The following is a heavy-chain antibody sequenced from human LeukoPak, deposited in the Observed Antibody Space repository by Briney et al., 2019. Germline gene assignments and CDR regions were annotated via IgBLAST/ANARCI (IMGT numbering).Heavy chain of an antibody. D-gene: IGHD1-7*01. CDR2: ISSSSSTI. CDR3: ARGTALRYVFGYFDY. J-gene: IGHJ4*02. Sequence: PGGSLRLSCAASGFTFSSYSMNWVRQAPGKGLEWVSYISSSSSTIYYADSVRGRFTISRDNAKNSLYLQMNSLRAEDTAVYYCARGTALRYVFGYFDYWGQGTLVTVSS. V-gene: IGHV3-48*01. CDR1: GFTFSSYS.